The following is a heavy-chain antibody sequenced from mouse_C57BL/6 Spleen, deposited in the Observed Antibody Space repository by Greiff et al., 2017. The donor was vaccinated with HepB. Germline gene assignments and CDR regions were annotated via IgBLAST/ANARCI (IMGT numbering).Heavy chain of an antibody. V-gene: IGHV1-26*01. Sequence: EVQLQQSGPELVKPGASVKISCKASGYTFTDYYMNWVKQSHGKSLEWIGDINPNNGGTSYNQKFKGKATLTVDKSSSTAYMELRSLTSEDSAVYYCAWGRSGFGAYWGQGTLVTVSA. J-gene: IGHJ3*01. CDR2: INPNNGGT. CDR3: AWGRSGFGAY. D-gene: IGHD3-2*02. CDR1: GYTFTDYY.